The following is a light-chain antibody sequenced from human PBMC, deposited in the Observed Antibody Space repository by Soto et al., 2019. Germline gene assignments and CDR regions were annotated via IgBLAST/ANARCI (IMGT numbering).Light chain of an antibody. J-gene: IGKJ3*01. CDR3: QHYGSSPCT. CDR1: QSVSSSY. V-gene: IGKV3-20*01. Sequence: EIVLTQSPGTLSLSPGERATLSCRASQSVSSSYLAWYQQKPGQAPRLRVYGASSRATGIPDRFSGSGSGTDLTLTISRVEPEDFAVYYCQHYGSSPCTFGPGTRVDIK. CDR2: GAS.